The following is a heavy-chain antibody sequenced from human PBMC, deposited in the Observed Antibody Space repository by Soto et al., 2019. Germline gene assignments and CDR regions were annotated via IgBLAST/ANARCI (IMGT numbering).Heavy chain of an antibody. CDR3: ARAAYGGNSPFQY. D-gene: IGHD4-17*01. CDR2: ISTSSSYI. Sequence: EVQVVESGGGLVKPGGSLRLSCAASGFTFSNYIMNWVRQAPGKGLEWVSSISTSSSYIYYADSVKGRFTISRDNAKNSLFLQMNSLRAEDMAEYYCARAAYGGNSPFQYWGQGTRVTVSS. J-gene: IGHJ1*01. V-gene: IGHV3-21*01. CDR1: GFTFSNYI.